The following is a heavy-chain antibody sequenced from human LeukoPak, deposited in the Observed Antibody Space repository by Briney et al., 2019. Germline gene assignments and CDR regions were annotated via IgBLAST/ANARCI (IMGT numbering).Heavy chain of an antibody. CDR1: GGSISSYY. V-gene: IGHV4-59*01. J-gene: IGHJ6*03. CDR3: AGMYYYDSSGWYYYMDV. CDR2: IYYSGST. Sequence: SETLSLTCTVSGGSISSYYWSWIRQPPGKGLEWIGYIYYSGSTNYNPSLKCRVTISVDTSKNQFSLKLSSVTAADTAVYYCAGMYYYDSSGWYYYMDVWGKGTTVTVSS. D-gene: IGHD3-22*01.